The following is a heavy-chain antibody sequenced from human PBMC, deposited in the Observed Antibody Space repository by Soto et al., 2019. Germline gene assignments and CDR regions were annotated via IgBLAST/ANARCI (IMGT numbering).Heavy chain of an antibody. CDR1: GFTFSTYA. CDR3: AKGSYRPHDY. CDR2: IIGSGDTT. J-gene: IGHJ4*02. Sequence: PGGSLRLSCAASGFTFSTYAMSWVRQAPGKGLEWVSAIIGSGDTTYYANSVKGRFTISRDTSKNTLYLQMNSLRAEDTAVYYCAKGSYRPHDYWGQGTLVTVSS. V-gene: IGHV3-23*01. D-gene: IGHD1-26*01.